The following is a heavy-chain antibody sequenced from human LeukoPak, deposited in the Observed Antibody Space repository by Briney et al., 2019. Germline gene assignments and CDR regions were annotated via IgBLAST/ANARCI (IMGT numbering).Heavy chain of an antibody. V-gene: IGHV3-15*01. J-gene: IGHJ3*02. Sequence: PGGSLRLSCAASGFTFSNAWMSWVRQAPGKGLEWVGRIKSKTDGGTTDYAAPVKGRFTISRDDSKNTLYLQMNSLRAEDTAVYYCARDRGYSSGWYSAFDIWGQGTMVTVSS. CDR2: IKSKTDGGTT. CDR3: ARDRGYSSGWYSAFDI. D-gene: IGHD6-19*01. CDR1: GFTFSNAW.